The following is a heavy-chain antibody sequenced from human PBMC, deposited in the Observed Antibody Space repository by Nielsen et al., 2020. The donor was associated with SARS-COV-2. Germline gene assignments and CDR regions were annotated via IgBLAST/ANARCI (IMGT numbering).Heavy chain of an antibody. V-gene: IGHV3-21*01. CDR3: ARETSGLDY. CDR1: GFSFNSHS. CDR2: STTSSTYT. Sequence: GGSLRLSCATSGFSFNSHSMHWVRQAPGKGLEWVSFSTTSSTYTYYTDSVRGRFTISRDNAKNSLYLQMNSLRAEDTAVYYCARETSGLDYWGQGTLVTVSS. D-gene: IGHD3-10*01. J-gene: IGHJ4*02.